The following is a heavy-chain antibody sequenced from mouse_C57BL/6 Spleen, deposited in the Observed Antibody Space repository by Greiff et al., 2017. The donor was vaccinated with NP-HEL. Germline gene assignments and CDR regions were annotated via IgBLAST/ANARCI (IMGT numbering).Heavy chain of an antibody. D-gene: IGHD2-1*01. J-gene: IGHJ3*01. Sequence: VQLQQSGAELARPPAPVPLSFPSSFSPFTIYFIIFFNHITGQGLEWIGEIYPRSGNTYYNEKFKGKATLTADKSSSTAYMELRSLTSEDSAVYFCARPYGNYAYWGQGTLVTVSA. CDR1: FSPFTIYF. V-gene: IGHV1-81*01. CDR3: ARPYGNYAY. CDR2: IYPRSGNT.